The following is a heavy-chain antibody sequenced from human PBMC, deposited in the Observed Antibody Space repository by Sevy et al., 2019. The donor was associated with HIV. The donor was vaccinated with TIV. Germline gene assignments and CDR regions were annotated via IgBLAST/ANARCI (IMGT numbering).Heavy chain of an antibody. J-gene: IGHJ4*02. Sequence: GGSLRLSCAASGFSFSYSAMTWVRQAPGKGLEWVSGISGSGGTTYYADSVKGRFTISRDNSKNTLYLQMNSLRAEDTAVYYCAKVAGSGTCYSGDFDYWGQGTLVTVSS. CDR1: GFSFSYSA. CDR2: ISGSGGTT. D-gene: IGHD3-10*01. CDR3: AKVAGSGTCYSGDFDY. V-gene: IGHV3-23*01.